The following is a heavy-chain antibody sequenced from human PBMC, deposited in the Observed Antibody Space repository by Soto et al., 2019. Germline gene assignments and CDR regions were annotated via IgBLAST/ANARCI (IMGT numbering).Heavy chain of an antibody. D-gene: IGHD3-10*01. CDR3: ANPIMVRGVIIES. CDR1: GGSISSSSYY. V-gene: IGHV4-39*01. CDR2: IYYSGST. Sequence: QLQLQVSGPGLVKPSETLSLTCTVSGGSISSSSYYWGWIRQPPGKGLEWIGSIYYSGSTYYNPSLKSRVTISVDTSKNQFSLKLSSVTAADTAVYYCANPIMVRGVIIESWGQGTLVTVSS. J-gene: IGHJ4*02.